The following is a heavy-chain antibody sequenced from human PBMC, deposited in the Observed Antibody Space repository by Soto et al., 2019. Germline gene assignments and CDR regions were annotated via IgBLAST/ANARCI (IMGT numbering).Heavy chain of an antibody. CDR2: IWYDGSNK. Sequence: QVQLVESGGGVVQPGRSLRLSCAASGFTFSSYGMHWVRQAPGKGLEWVAVIWYDGSNKYYADSVKGRFTISRDNSKNTLYLQMTSLGAEDTAVYYCARDGRYCGGDCYSYYYYYGMDVWGQGTTVTVSS. CDR3: ARDGRYCGGDCYSYYYYYGMDV. CDR1: GFTFSSYG. D-gene: IGHD2-21*02. J-gene: IGHJ6*02. V-gene: IGHV3-33*01.